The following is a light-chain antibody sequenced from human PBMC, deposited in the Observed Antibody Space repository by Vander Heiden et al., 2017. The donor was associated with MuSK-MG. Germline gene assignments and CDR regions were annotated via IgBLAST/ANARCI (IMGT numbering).Light chain of an antibody. CDR3: QQDHNWPIT. CDR2: GAS. J-gene: IGKJ5*01. V-gene: IGKV3-15*01. CDR1: QSISGN. Sequence: EIVMTQSPDPLSVSPGERATLSCRASQSISGNLAWYQEKPGQGPRLLIYGASTRATGVPARFSGSGSGTEFTLTISSLQSEDFAVYFCQQDHNWPITFGQGTLMEIK.